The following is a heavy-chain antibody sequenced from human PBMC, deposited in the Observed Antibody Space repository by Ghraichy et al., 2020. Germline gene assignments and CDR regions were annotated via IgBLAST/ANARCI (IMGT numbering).Heavy chain of an antibody. CDR3: AGAKGYSSGWYYFDY. D-gene: IGHD6-19*01. CDR1: GFTFSSNY. CDR2: IYSGGST. J-gene: IGHJ4*02. Sequence: GGSLRLSCAASGFTFSSNYMSWVRQAPGKGLEWVSVIYSGGSTYYADSVKGRFTISRDNSKNTLYLQMNSLRAEDTAVYYCAGAKGYSSGWYYFDYWGQGTLVTVSS. V-gene: IGHV3-53*01.